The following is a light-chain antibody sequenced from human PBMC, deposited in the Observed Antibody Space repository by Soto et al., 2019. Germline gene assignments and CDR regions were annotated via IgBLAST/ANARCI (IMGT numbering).Light chain of an antibody. CDR2: GAS. V-gene: IGKV3-15*01. Sequence: EIVMTQSPATLSVSPGERATLSCRASQSVSSNLAWYQQKPGQAPRLLIYGASTRATGIPARFSGSGSGTDFTLTISRLEPEDFAVYYCQQYGSSPGLTVGGGTKVDI. J-gene: IGKJ4*01. CDR3: QQYGSSPGLT. CDR1: QSVSSN.